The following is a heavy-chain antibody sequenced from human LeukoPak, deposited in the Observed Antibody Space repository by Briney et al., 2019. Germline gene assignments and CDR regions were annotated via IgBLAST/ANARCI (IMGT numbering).Heavy chain of an antibody. J-gene: IGHJ4*02. CDR3: AREGIQLSIDY. Sequence: KSSETLSLTCTVSGGSISSSSYYWGWIRQPPGKGLEWIGSIYYSGSTYYNPSLRSRVTISVDTSKNQFSLKLSSVPAADTAVYYCAREGIQLSIDYWGQGTLVTVSS. D-gene: IGHD5-18*01. CDR1: GGSISSSSYY. CDR2: IYYSGST. V-gene: IGHV4-39*07.